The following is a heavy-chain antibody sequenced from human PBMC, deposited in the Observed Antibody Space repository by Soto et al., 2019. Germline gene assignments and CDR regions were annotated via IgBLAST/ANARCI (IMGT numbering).Heavy chain of an antibody. CDR2: INHRGSS. V-gene: IGHV4-34*01. CDR3: VRSDNRNSLYGVDV. CDR1: GGSLSGYY. Sequence: PSETLSLTCAVNGGSLSGYYLSWIRQSPGKGLEWIGEINHRGSSDYNPSLKSRVTLSIDASMNHVTLELTSVTAADTAVYYCVRSDNRNSLYGVDVWGQGTAVTVYS. J-gene: IGHJ6*02. D-gene: IGHD1-7*01.